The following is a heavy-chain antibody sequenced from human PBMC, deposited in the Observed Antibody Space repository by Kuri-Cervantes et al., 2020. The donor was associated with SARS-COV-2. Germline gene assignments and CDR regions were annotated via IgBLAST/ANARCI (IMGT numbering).Heavy chain of an antibody. V-gene: IGHV1-69*13. J-gene: IGHJ6*03. CDR3: ARNPPSLTSYYYYYMDV. Sequence: SVKVSCKASGGTFSSYAISWVRQAPGQGLEWMGGIIPIFGTANYAQKFQGRVTITADESTSTAYMELSSLRSEDTAVYYCARNPPSLTSYYYYYMDVWGKGTTVTVSS. CDR1: GGTFSSYA. CDR2: IIPIFGTA. D-gene: IGHD4/OR15-4a*01.